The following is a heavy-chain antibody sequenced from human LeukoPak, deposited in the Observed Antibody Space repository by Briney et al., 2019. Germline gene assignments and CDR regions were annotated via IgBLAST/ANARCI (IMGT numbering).Heavy chain of an antibody. J-gene: IGHJ4*02. CDR3: ARDWGRPTDY. V-gene: IGHV3-21*01. CDR1: GFTFSSYS. Sequence: PGGSLRLSCAASGFTFSSYSMTWVRQAPGKGLEWVSSISSSGSYIYYTDSVKGRFTISRDNAKNSLYLQMNSLRAEDTAVYYCARDWGRPTDYWGQGTLVTVSS. CDR2: ISSSGSYI. D-gene: IGHD3-16*01.